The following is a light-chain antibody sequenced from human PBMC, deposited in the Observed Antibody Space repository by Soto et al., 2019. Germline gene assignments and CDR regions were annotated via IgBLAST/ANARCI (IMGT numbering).Light chain of an antibody. V-gene: IGKV2-28*01. CDR2: LGS. CDR1: QSLLYSNGYNS. CDR3: MQALQTPLT. J-gene: IGKJ5*01. Sequence: DIVLTQSPLSLPVTPGEPASISCRSSQSLLYSNGYNSLDWYLQKPGQSPQLLIYLGSNRASGIPDRFSGSGSGTDFTLKISRVEAEDVGVYYCMQALQTPLTFGQGTRLEIK.